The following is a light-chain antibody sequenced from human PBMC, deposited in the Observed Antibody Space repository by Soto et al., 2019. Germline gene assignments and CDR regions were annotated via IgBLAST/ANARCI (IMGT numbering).Light chain of an antibody. CDR3: AAWDDSLNGVV. Sequence: QSVLTQPPSASGTPGQRVTISCSGSSSNIGSNYVYWYQQLPGTAPKLLIYSNNQRPSGVPDRFSGSKSGTSASLAISGLQSEDEADYYCAAWDDSLNGVVFGGGTKVTV. V-gene: IGLV1-44*01. J-gene: IGLJ2*01. CDR2: SNN. CDR1: SSNIGSNY.